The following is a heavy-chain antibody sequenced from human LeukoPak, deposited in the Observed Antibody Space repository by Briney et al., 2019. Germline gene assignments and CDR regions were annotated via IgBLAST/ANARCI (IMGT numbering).Heavy chain of an antibody. Sequence: PGGSLRLSCAVSDFNVIPNYMTWVGQAPGKVLEWVASISSSSRYIYYADSVRGRFTISRDNAKNSHYLQMNSLRAEEKALDYRVTGSHPDYIWETYCLDSFDVWGQGTMVTVSS. J-gene: IGHJ3*01. CDR1: DFNVIPNY. CDR3: VTGSHPDYIWETYCLDSFDV. V-gene: IGHV3-21*01. CDR2: ISSSSRYI. D-gene: IGHD3-16*01.